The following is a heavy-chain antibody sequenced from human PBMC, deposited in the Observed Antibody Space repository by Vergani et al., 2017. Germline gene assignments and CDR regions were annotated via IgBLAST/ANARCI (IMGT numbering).Heavy chain of an antibody. Sequence: EVQLVESGGGLVQPGGSLRLSCAASGFTFSSYSMNWVRQAPGKGLEWVSYISSSSSTIYYADSVKGRFTISRDNAKNSLYLQMNSLRAEDTAVYYCARDGGRSHGYYYYGMDVWSQGTTVTVSS. CDR2: ISSSSSTI. CDR3: ARDGGRSHGYYYYGMDV. CDR1: GFTFSSYS. D-gene: IGHD3-3*01. J-gene: IGHJ6*02. V-gene: IGHV3-48*01.